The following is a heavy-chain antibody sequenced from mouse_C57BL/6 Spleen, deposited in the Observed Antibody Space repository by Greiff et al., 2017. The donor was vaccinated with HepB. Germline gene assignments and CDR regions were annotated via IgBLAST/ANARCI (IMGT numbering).Heavy chain of an antibody. CDR3: ASLCYGSSYFDY. J-gene: IGHJ2*01. CDR1: GYTFTSYW. D-gene: IGHD1-1*01. Sequence: VQLQQPGAELVKPGASVKMSCKASGYTFTSYWITWVKQRPGQGLEWIGDIYPGSGSTNYNEKFKSKATLTVDTSSSTAYMQLSSLTSEDSAVYYCASLCYGSSYFDYWGQGTTLTVSS. V-gene: IGHV1-55*01. CDR2: IYPGSGST.